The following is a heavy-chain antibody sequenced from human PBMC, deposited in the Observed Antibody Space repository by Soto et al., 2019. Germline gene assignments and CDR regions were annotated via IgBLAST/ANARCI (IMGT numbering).Heavy chain of an antibody. J-gene: IGHJ5*02. CDR2: IIPIFGTA. V-gene: IGHV1-69*01. D-gene: IGHD3-22*01. CDR3: AREDYYDSSGYQLQGTYNWFDP. Sequence: QVQLVQSGAEVKKPGSSVKVSCKASGGTFSSYAISWVRQAPGQGLEWMGGIIPIFGTANYSQKVQGRVTISAAEATSTAYMELRSLRSEDTAVYYCAREDYYDSSGYQLQGTYNWFDPWGQRTLVTVSS. CDR1: GGTFSSYA.